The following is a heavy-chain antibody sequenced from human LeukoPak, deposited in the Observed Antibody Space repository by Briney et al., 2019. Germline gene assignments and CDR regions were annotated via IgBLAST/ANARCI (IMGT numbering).Heavy chain of an antibody. Sequence: PGVSLRLSCAASGFTFSTYEMNWVRQAPGKGLEWVSYISGGGSNIYYADSVKGRFIVSRDDAKNSLYLQMNSLRAEDTAVYYCARTPTYGFWSGYTLDVWGQGTTVTVSS. CDR3: ARTPTYGFWSGYTLDV. J-gene: IGHJ6*02. D-gene: IGHD3-3*01. CDR1: GFTFSTYE. CDR2: ISGGGSNI. V-gene: IGHV3-48*03.